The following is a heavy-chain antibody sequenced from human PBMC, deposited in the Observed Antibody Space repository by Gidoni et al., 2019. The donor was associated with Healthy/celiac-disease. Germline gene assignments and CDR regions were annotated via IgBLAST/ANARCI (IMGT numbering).Heavy chain of an antibody. D-gene: IGHD2-15*01. CDR3: ARDQGTNCSGGSCYSPYYYYYMDV. CDR1: GFTFSSYA. J-gene: IGHJ6*03. Sequence: QVQLVESGGGVVQPGRSLSLSCAASGFTFSSYAMHWARQAPGKGLEWVAVISYDGSNKYYADSVKGRFTISRDNSKNTLYLQMNSLRAEDTAVYYCARDQGTNCSGGSCYSPYYYYYMDVWGKGTTVTVSS. V-gene: IGHV3-30-3*01. CDR2: ISYDGSNK.